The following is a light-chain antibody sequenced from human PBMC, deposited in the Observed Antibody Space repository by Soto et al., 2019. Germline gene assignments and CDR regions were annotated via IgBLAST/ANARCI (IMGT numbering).Light chain of an antibody. CDR3: QQTYTTPHT. V-gene: IGKV1-39*01. Sequence: DIQMTQSPSSVSASAGDRVTITCRASQSISNSLNWYQQKPGIAPKLLIYAASSLQSGVPSRFSGSRSGTHFTLTISSLHPEDFATYFCQQTYTTPHTFGQGTKLEI. CDR1: QSISNS. CDR2: AAS. J-gene: IGKJ2*01.